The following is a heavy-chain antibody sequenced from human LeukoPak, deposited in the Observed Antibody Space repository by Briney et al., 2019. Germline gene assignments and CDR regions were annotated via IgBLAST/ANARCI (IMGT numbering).Heavy chain of an antibody. V-gene: IGHV4-34*01. D-gene: IGHD3-10*01. CDR1: GGSFSGYY. CDR2: INHSGST. CDR3: ASGYGSGSYFAFDI. Sequence: PSETLSLTCAVYGGSFSGYYWSWIRQPPGKGLEWIGEINHSGSTNYNLSLKSRVTISVDTSKNQFSLKLSSVTAADTAVYYCASGYGSGSYFAFDIWGQGTMVTVSS. J-gene: IGHJ3*02.